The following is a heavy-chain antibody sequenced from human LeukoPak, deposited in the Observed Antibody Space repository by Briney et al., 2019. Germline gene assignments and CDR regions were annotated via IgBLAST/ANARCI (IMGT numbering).Heavy chain of an antibody. CDR2: INSDGSEI. V-gene: IGHV3-74*01. Sequence: PGGSLRLSCAASGFTFSSHWMHWVRQVPGKGLVWVSRINSDGSEINYADSVKGRCTISRDNAKNTLYLQMNSLRAEDTAVYFCARGHVAGSDRHWDYWGQGTLLTVSS. CDR1: GFTFSSHW. D-gene: IGHD6-19*01. J-gene: IGHJ4*02. CDR3: ARGHVAGSDRHWDY.